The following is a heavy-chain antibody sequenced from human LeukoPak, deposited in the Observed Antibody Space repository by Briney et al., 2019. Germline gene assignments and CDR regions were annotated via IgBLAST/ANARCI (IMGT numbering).Heavy chain of an antibody. V-gene: IGHV6-1*01. CDR1: GDSVSSNSAA. CDR2: TYYRSKWYN. Sequence: SQTHSLTCAISGDSVSSNSAAWNWIRQSPSRGLEWLGRTYYRSKWYNDYAVSVKSRITINPDTSKNQFSLQLNSVTPEDTAVYYCARTGVYCTNGVCYLHFDYWGQGTLVTVSS. CDR3: ARTGVYCTNGVCYLHFDY. J-gene: IGHJ4*02. D-gene: IGHD2-8*01.